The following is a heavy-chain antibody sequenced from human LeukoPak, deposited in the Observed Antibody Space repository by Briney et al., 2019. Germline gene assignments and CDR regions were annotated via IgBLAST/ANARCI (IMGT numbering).Heavy chain of an antibody. J-gene: IGHJ4*02. CDR3: ARDAPQEYRSSWYGGYFDY. D-gene: IGHD6-13*01. CDR2: TYYRSKWYI. CDR1: GDSVSSNSAA. Sequence: SQTLSLTCAISGDSVSSNSAAWNWIRQSPSRGLEWLGRTYYRSKWYIDYAVSVKSRITINPDTSKNQFSLQLNSVTPEDTAVYYCARDAPQEYRSSWYGGYFDYWGQGTLVTVSS. V-gene: IGHV6-1*01.